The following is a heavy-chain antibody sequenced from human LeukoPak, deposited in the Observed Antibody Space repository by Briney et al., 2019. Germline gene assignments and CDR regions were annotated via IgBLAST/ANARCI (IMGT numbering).Heavy chain of an antibody. V-gene: IGHV3-30-3*01. CDR3: ARAYTEGSSWYDY. CDR2: ISYDGTSK. CDR1: GFTFSSYA. Sequence: GGSLKLSCAASGFTFSSYAMHWVRQAPGKGLEWVAVISYDGTSKYYADSVKGRFTISRDNSKNTLYLQMNSLRAEDTALYSCARAYTEGSSWYDYWGQGTLATVSS. D-gene: IGHD6-13*01. J-gene: IGHJ4*02.